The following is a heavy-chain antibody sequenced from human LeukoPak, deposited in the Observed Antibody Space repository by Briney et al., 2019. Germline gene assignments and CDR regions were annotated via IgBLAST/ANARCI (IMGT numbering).Heavy chain of an antibody. Sequence: PSETLSLTCSVSDDSITMYYWTWIRQPPGKGLEWIGDVDHTGSTNFNPSLNGRVSISIDTTKNPFSLKLSSVTPADTAGYFCAKELVSSSTWYSSYFHYVYMDGWV. J-gene: IGHJ6*03. CDR1: DDSITMYY. CDR2: VDHTGST. D-gene: IGHD6-13*01. CDR3: AKELVSSSTWYSSYFHYVYMDG. V-gene: IGHV4-59*01.